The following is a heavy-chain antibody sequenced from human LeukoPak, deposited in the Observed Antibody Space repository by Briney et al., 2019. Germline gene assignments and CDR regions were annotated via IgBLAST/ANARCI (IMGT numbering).Heavy chain of an antibody. V-gene: IGHV3-30*04. CDR1: GFTFSSYA. J-gene: IGHJ4*02. D-gene: IGHD6-13*01. CDR3: ARNLRSWGFDY. CDR2: ISYDGSNK. Sequence: GGSLRLSCAASGFTFSSYAMHWVRQAPGKGLEWVAVISYDGSNKYYADSVKGRFTISRDNSKNTLYLQMNSLRAEDTAVYYCARNLRSWGFDYWGQGTLVTVSS.